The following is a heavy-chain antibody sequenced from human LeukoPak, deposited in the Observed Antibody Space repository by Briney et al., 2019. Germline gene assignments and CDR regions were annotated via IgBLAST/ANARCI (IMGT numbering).Heavy chain of an antibody. CDR1: GGSFSGYY. V-gene: IGHV4-34*01. CDR3: ARGRTRGYSYGRFDP. D-gene: IGHD5-18*01. CDR2: INHSGST. J-gene: IGHJ5*02. Sequence: SETLSLTCAVYGGSFSGYYWSWIRQPPGKGLEWIGEINHSGSTNYNPSLKSRVTTSVDTSKNQFSLKLSSVTAADTAVYYCARGRTRGYSYGRFDPWGQGTLATVSS.